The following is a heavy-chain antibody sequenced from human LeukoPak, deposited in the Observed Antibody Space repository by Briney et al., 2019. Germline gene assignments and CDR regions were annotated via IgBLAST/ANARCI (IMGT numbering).Heavy chain of an antibody. V-gene: IGHV3-30*03. CDR3: ARDPRGPAGYDSPARDTFDY. CDR2: IFYDGTIQ. D-gene: IGHD3-22*01. Sequence: PGGSLRLSCAASGFTFSNAWMSWVRQTPGKGLEWVAVIFYDGTIQYYSDSVRGRLIVSRDNPKNTLYLQMNSLRAEDTAVYYCARDPRGPAGYDSPARDTFDYWGQGTLVTVSS. CDR1: GFTFSNAW. J-gene: IGHJ4*02.